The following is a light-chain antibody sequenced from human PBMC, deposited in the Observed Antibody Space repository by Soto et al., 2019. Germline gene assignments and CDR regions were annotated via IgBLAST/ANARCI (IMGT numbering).Light chain of an antibody. CDR3: QLYRTSPKP. Sequence: EILLTQSPGTLSLAPGDRGTLCCSARQTVSSNYLALYQQKPGQAPRLLIYAASTRATGIPDRFSGSGSGTDFTLSISRLEPEDFAVYYCQLYRTSPKPFGQGTKVDIK. V-gene: IGKV3-20*01. CDR2: AAS. J-gene: IGKJ1*01. CDR1: QTVSSNY.